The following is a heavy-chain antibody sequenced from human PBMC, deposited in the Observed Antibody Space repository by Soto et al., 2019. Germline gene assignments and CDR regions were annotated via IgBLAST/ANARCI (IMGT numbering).Heavy chain of an antibody. CDR2: ISGGGGNK. CDR1: GFTFTTYV. D-gene: IGHD6-19*01. V-gene: IGHV3-23*01. J-gene: IGHJ4*02. Sequence: GGSLRLSCVASGFTFTTYVMSWVRQAPGKGLEWVSGISGGGGNKYYADSVKGRFTISRDNSKNTLYLQMDSLRAEDTAVYYCAKGAVAGSRVYFDYWGQGALVTVSS. CDR3: AKGAVAGSRVYFDY.